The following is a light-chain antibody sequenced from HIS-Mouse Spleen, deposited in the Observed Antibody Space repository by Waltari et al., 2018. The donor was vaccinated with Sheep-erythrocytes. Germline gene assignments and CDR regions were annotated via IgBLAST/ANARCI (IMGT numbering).Light chain of an antibody. J-gene: IGKJ1*01. CDR1: QSISSA. CDR3: QQFNNYPRT. Sequence: ANQLTQSPSSLSASVGDRVTITCRASQSISSALAWYQQKPGKALKLLIYDASSLESGVPSRFSGSGSGTYFTLTISSLQPEDFATYYCQQFNNYPRTFGQGTKVEIK. CDR2: DAS. V-gene: IGKV1D-13*01.